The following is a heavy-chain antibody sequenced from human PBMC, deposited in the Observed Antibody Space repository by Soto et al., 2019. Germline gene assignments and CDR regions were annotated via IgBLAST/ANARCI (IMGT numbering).Heavy chain of an antibody. CDR3: ARFGGETTAGGADAFDI. CDR2: IYTSGST. J-gene: IGHJ3*02. D-gene: IGHD4-17*01. Sequence: SETLSLTCTVSGGSISSYYWSWIRQPAGKGLEWIGRIYTSGSTNYNPSLKSRVTMSVDTSKNQFSLKLSSVTAADTAVYYCARFGGETTAGGADAFDIWGQGTMVTVSS. CDR1: GGSISSYY. V-gene: IGHV4-4*07.